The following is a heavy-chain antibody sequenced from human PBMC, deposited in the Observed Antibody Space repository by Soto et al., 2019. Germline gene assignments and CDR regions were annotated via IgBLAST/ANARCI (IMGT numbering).Heavy chain of an antibody. CDR2: INAGNGNT. CDR1: GYTFTSYA. V-gene: IGHV1-3*01. D-gene: IGHD4-4*01. CDR3: ARDGWYSNYCLFGY. J-gene: IGHJ4*02. Sequence: QVQLVQSGAEVKKPGASVKVSCKASGYTFTSYAMHWVRQAPGQRLEWMGWINAGNGNTKYSQKCQGRVTITRDTTTSTAYRELGSLRTECTAVYYCARDGWYSNYCLFGYWGQGTLVTVSS.